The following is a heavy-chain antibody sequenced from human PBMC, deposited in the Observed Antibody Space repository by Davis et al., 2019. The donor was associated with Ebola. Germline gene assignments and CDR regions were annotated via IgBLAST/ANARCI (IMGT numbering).Heavy chain of an antibody. CDR1: GGSISSYY. CDR2: IYYSGST. J-gene: IGHJ6*03. CDR3: ARETYYDFWSGLGGYYMDV. V-gene: IGHV4-59*01. D-gene: IGHD3-3*01. Sequence: PSETLSLTCTVSGGSISSYYWSWIRQPPGKGLEWIGYIYYSGSTNYNPSLKSRVTISVDTSKNQFSLKLSSVTAADTAVYYCARETYYDFWSGLGGYYMDVWGKGTTVTVSS.